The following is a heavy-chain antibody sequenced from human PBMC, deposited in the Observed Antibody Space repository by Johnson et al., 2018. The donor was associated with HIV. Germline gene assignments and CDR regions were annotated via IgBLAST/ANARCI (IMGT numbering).Heavy chain of an antibody. D-gene: IGHD1-1*01. J-gene: IGHJ3*02. CDR3: ARDPDGTTGTTYPDAAFDI. CDR1: GFTVSSNY. V-gene: IGHV3-66*01. Sequence: MMLVESGGGLVQPGGSLRLSCAASGFTVSSNYMSWVRQAPGMGLQWVAGIYSGGGTQYADSVKGRFAISRDNSKNTLYLQMSSLRAEDTAVYYCARDPDGTTGTTYPDAAFDIWGQGTMVTVSS. CDR2: IYSGGGT.